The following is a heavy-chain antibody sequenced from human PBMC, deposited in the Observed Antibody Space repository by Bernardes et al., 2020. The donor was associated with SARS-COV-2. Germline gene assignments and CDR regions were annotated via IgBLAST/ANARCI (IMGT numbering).Heavy chain of an antibody. CDR2: ISSRGGST. CDR1: GFTFSTYA. J-gene: IGHJ4*02. Sequence: GGSLRLSCAASGFTFSTYAMSWVRQAPGKGLEWVSGISSRGGSTYYADSVKGRLTISKDSSKNTLYLQMNSLRAEDTAIYFCAKAYCSGGSCYSGLLDYWGQGTLVTVSS. CDR3: AKAYCSGGSCYSGLLDY. V-gene: IGHV3-23*01. D-gene: IGHD2-15*01.